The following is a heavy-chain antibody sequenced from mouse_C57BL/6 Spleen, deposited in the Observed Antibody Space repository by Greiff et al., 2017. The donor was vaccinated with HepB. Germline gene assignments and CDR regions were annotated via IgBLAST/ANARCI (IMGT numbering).Heavy chain of an antibody. Sequence: VQLQQSGPELVKPGASVKISCKASGYSFTDYNMNWVKQSNGKSLEWIGVINPNYGTTSYNQKFKGKATLTVDQSSSTAYMQLNSLTSEDSAVYYCASVNYYGSSPYWYFDVWGTGTTVTVSS. J-gene: IGHJ1*03. V-gene: IGHV1-39*01. CDR3: ASVNYYGSSPYWYFDV. CDR1: GYSFTDYN. CDR2: INPNYGTT. D-gene: IGHD1-1*01.